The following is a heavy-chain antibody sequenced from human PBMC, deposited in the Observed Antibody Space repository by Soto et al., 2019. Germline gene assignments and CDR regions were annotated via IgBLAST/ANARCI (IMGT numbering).Heavy chain of an antibody. D-gene: IGHD3-16*01. CDR3: ARGRFRRTWFDP. Sequence: ASVKVSCKASGYTFTSYAMHWVRQAPGQRLEWMGWINAGNGNTKYSQKFQGRVTMTRDTSISTAYMEMSSLRSEDTAVYYCARGRFRRTWFDPWGQGTLVTVSS. V-gene: IGHV1-3*01. CDR2: INAGNGNT. J-gene: IGHJ5*02. CDR1: GYTFTSYA.